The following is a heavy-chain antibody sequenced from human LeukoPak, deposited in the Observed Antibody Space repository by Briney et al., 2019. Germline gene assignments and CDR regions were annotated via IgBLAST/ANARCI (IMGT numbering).Heavy chain of an antibody. J-gene: IGHJ4*02. Sequence: TGGSLRLSCAASGFTFDDYSMHWVRQAPGKGLEWVANIKQDGSEKYYVDSVKGRFTISRDNAKNSLYLQMNSLRAEDTAVYYCAGGAYGDYFNYWGQGTLVTVSS. CDR2: IKQDGSEK. CDR1: GFTFDDYS. CDR3: AGGAYGDYFNY. D-gene: IGHD4-17*01. V-gene: IGHV3-7*04.